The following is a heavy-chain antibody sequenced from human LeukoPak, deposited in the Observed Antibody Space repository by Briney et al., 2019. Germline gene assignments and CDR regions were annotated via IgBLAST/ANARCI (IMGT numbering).Heavy chain of an antibody. V-gene: IGHV3-23*01. J-gene: IGHJ2*01. CDR1: GFTFSSSS. Sequence: GESLRLSCAASGFTFSSSSLSWVRQAPGEGLEWVSGILGSGVTTYYADSVKGRFTISRDNSKNTLYLQMNSLGAEDTAVYYCAKGRVAASWYFDLWGRGTLVTVFS. CDR3: AKGRVAASWYFDL. CDR2: ILGSGVTT. D-gene: IGHD5-12*01.